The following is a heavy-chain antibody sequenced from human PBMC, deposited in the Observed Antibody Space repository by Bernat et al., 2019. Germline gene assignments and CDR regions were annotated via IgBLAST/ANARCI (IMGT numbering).Heavy chain of an antibody. CDR3: ARADNGSYQDWFDP. CDR1: GYTFTSYA. V-gene: IGHV1-3*01. D-gene: IGHD1-26*01. CDR2: INAGNGNT. Sequence: QVQLVQSGAEVKKPGASVKVSCKASGYTFTSYAMHWVRQAPGQRLEWMGWINAGNGNTKYSQKFQGRVTITRDTSASTAYMELSSLRSEDTAVYYCARADNGSYQDWFDPWGQGTLVTVSS. J-gene: IGHJ5*02.